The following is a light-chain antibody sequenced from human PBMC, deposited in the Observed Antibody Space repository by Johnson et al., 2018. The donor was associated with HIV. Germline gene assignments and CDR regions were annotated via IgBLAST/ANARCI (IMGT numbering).Light chain of an antibody. CDR1: SSNIGNNY. Sequence: LTQPPSVSAAPGQKVTISCSGSSSNIGNNYVSWYQQLPGTAPRIVTYDNNKRPSGIPDRFSGSKDGTSGTLGITGLQTGDEADYYCGTWDSRLRNVFGTVTKVTVL. V-gene: IGLV1-51*01. J-gene: IGLJ1*01. CDR2: DNN. CDR3: GTWDSRLRNV.